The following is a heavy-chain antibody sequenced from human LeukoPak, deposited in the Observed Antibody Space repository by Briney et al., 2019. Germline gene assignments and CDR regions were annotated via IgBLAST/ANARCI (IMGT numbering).Heavy chain of an antibody. CDR2: IYYSGST. Sequence: PSETLSLTCTVSGDTISSHYWSWIRQPPGKGLEWNGYIYYSGSTNYSPSLKSRVTISVDTSKNQLSLKLSSVTAADTAVYYCARRLASVATAGYWFDPWGQGTLVTVSS. J-gene: IGHJ5*02. D-gene: IGHD6-13*01. CDR1: GDTISSHY. CDR3: ARRLASVATAGYWFDP. V-gene: IGHV4-59*11.